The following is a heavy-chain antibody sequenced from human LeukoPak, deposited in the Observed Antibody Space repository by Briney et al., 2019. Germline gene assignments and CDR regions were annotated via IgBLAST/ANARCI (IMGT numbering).Heavy chain of an antibody. J-gene: IGHJ4*02. CDR3: ARADLDRTRYYFDY. Sequence: GRSLRLSCAASGFTFSSYAMHWVRQAPGKGLEWVAVISYDGRNKYYADSVKGRFTISRDNSKNTLYLQMNSLRAEDTAVYYCARADLDRTRYYFDYWGQGTLVTVSS. D-gene: IGHD2-2*01. V-gene: IGHV3-30*04. CDR1: GFTFSSYA. CDR2: ISYDGRNK.